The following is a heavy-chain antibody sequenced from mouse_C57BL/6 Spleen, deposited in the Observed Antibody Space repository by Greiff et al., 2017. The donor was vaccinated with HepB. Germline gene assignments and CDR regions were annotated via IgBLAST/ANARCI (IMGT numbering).Heavy chain of an antibody. V-gene: IGHV1-85*01. CDR2: IYPRDGST. Sequence: VKLVESGPELVKPGASVKLSCKASGYTFTSYDINWVKQRPGQGLEWIGWIYPRDGSTKYNEKFKGKATLTVDTSSSTAYMELHSLTSEDSAVYFGARSYYYGSSSAMDYWGQGTSVTVSS. CDR3: ARSYYYGSSSAMDY. J-gene: IGHJ4*01. D-gene: IGHD1-1*01. CDR1: GYTFTSYD.